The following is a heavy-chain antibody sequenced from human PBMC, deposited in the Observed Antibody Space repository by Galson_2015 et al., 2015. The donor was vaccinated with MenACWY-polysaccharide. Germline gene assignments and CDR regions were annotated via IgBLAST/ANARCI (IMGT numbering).Heavy chain of an antibody. J-gene: IGHJ5*02. CDR3: ARAGGEYGSGGNSDFNGFDP. Sequence: SLRLSCAASGFTFSSYWMHWVRQAPGKGLVWVSRTNGDGRATGYADSVKGRFTISRDNAKNTLYLQMNSLRAEDTAMYYCARAGGEYGSGGNSDFNGFDPWGQGTLVTVSS. CDR1: GFTFSSYW. D-gene: IGHD2-15*01. CDR2: TNGDGRAT. V-gene: IGHV3-74*01.